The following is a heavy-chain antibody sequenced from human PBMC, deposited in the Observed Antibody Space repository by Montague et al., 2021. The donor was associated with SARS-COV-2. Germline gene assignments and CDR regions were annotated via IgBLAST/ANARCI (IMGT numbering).Heavy chain of an antibody. D-gene: IGHD3-10*01. CDR1: GGSIRSNY. Sequence: SETLSLTCTVSGGSIRSNYWNWIRQPPGRGLEWIGYIYYSGSTNYNPSLESRATISADTSKNHFSLKLRSVTAADTAVYYCAREISGPDYFDYWGQGTLVTVSS. CDR2: IYYSGST. CDR3: AREISGPDYFDY. V-gene: IGHV4-59*01. J-gene: IGHJ4*02.